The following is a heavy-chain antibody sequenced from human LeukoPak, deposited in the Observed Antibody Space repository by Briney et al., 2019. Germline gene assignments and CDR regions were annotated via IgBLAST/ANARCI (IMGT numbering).Heavy chain of an antibody. CDR3: AKGHSSSWYYFDY. Sequence: GGSLRLSCAASGFTFSSYAMSWVRQAPGKGLEWVSAISGSGGSIYYADSVEGRFTISRDNSKNTLYLQMNSLRAEDTAVYYCAKGHSSSWYYFDYWGQGTLVTVSS. V-gene: IGHV3-23*01. CDR1: GFTFSSYA. CDR2: ISGSGGSI. J-gene: IGHJ4*02. D-gene: IGHD6-13*01.